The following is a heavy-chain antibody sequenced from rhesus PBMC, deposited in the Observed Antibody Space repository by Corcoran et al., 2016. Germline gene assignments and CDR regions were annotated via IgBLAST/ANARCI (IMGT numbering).Heavy chain of an antibody. D-gene: IGHD4-29*01. CDR3: TTYGSNSLDY. CDR2: IKTTDEGETT. CDR1: GFTFAKSW. Sequence: EVHLVESGAGSVQPGGSLRLSCAASGFTFAKSWMNWVRQAPGKGLEWVARIKTTDEGETTGYAASVTGRFTISRDDSKNTLYLEMTSLKTDDMAVYYCTTYGSNSLDYWGQGVLVTVSS. J-gene: IGHJ4*01. V-gene: IGHV3-30*02.